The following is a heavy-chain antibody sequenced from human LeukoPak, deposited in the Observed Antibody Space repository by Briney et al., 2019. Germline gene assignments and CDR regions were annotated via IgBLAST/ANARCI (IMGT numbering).Heavy chain of an antibody. J-gene: IGHJ4*02. V-gene: IGHV4-34*01. D-gene: IGHD3-10*01. CDR3: ARFGSY. CDR1: GGSFSGYY. Sequence: SETLSLTCAVYGGSFSGYYWSWIRQPPGKGLEWIGEINRSGSTNYNPSLKSRVTISVDTSKSQFSLKLTSVTAADTAVYYCARFGSYWGQGTLVTVTS. CDR2: INRSGST.